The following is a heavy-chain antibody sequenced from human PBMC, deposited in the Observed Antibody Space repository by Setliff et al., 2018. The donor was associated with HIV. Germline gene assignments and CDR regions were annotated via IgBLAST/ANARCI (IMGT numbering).Heavy chain of an antibody. CDR3: ARGLAGGPYYDFWSGSYRDQYNDMDV. V-gene: IGHV1-8*02. CDR1: GYTFNNYD. J-gene: IGHJ6*03. CDR2: MNPKTGTT. D-gene: IGHD3-3*01. Sequence: ASVKVSCKASGYTFNNYDIHWVRQATGEGLAWMGWMNPKTGTTGYAQKFQDRGTLTRNNSISIAYMKLSGLTSEDTAVYYCARGLAGGPYYDFWSGSYRDQYNDMDVWGKGTKVTVSS.